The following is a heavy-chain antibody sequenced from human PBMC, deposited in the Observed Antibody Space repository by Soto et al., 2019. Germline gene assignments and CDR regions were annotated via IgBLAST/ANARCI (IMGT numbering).Heavy chain of an antibody. CDR2: ISAYNGNT. D-gene: IGHD2-21*02. CDR3: ARDSGRCGGDCYSAFDI. CDR1: GYTFTSYG. V-gene: IGHV1-18*01. Sequence: AASVKVSCKASGYTFTSYGISWVRQAPGQGLEWMGWISAYNGNTNYAQKLQGRVTMTTDTSTSTAYMELRSLRSDDTAVYYCARDSGRCGGDCYSAFDIWGQGTMVTVSS. J-gene: IGHJ3*02.